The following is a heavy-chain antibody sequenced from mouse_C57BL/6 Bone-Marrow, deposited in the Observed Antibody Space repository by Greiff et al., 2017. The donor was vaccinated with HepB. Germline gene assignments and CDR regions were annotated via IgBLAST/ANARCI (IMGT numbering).Heavy chain of an antibody. Sequence: QVQLQQSGPELVKPGASVKISCKASGYTFTDYYINWVKQRPGQVLEWIGWIYPGSGNTKYNEKFKGKATLTVDTSSSTAYMQLSSLTSEDSAVYFCARDDYDVSWFAYWGQGTLVTVSA. V-gene: IGHV1-84*01. CDR2: IYPGSGNT. D-gene: IGHD2-4*01. J-gene: IGHJ3*01. CDR1: GYTFTDYY. CDR3: ARDDYDVSWFAY.